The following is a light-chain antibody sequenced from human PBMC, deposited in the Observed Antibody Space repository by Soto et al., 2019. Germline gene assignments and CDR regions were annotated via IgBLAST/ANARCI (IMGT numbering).Light chain of an antibody. J-gene: IGKJ2*01. Sequence: EIVMTQSPAALAVSPGERDSLCCRSSQSVSSKLAWYQQKPGQAPMLLIYGASSRAARIPDRFSGSGSGTDFTLTISRLEPEDFAVYYCHHFGSSRHTFGQGTK. CDR2: GAS. CDR1: QSVSSK. V-gene: IGKV3-20*01. CDR3: HHFGSSRHT.